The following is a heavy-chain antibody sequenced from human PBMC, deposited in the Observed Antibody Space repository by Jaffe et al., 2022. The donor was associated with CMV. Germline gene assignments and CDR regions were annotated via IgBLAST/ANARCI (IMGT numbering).Heavy chain of an antibody. V-gene: IGHV3-23*01. CDR1: GFTFGGYG. Sequence: EVQLLESGGGLVQPGGSLRLSCEASGFTFGGYGMTWVRQAPGKGLEWVAKIIRSGGDTKYADSVKGRFTISRDNSRNTLYLQINSLRVEDTAVYYCAKEETGDYGRDYYGMDVWGQGTTVTVSS. D-gene: IGHD4-17*01. J-gene: IGHJ6*02. CDR2: IIRSGGDT. CDR3: AKEETGDYGRDYYGMDV.